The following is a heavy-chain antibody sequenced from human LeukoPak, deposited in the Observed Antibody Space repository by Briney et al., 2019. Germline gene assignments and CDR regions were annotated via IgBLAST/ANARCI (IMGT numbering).Heavy chain of an antibody. D-gene: IGHD3-16*01. V-gene: IGHV4-39*02. CDR2: INCRGTT. CDR1: DGSISTDDYY. Sequence: PSETLSLTCSVSDGSISTDDYYWGWIRQPPGKGLEWIGSINCRGTTYYNPSLKTLVTLSVDTSKNDFSLNLRSVTAADTAFYFCARLRGSYKLPYHFDSWGQGTLVPVSS. CDR3: ARLRGSYKLPYHFDS. J-gene: IGHJ4*02.